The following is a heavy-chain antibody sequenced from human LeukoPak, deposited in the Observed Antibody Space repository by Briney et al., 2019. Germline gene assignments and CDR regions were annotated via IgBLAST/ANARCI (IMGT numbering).Heavy chain of an antibody. D-gene: IGHD1-7*01. CDR2: IIPIFGTA. CDR1: GGTFSSYA. J-gene: IGHJ3*02. V-gene: IGHV1-69*05. CDR3: ASLRLELRSYAFDI. Sequence: GASVKVSCKASGGTFSSYAISWVRQAPGQGLEWMGGIIPIFGTANYAQKFQGRVTITTDESTSTAYMELSSLRSEDTAVYYCASLRLELRSYAFDIWGQGTMVTVSS.